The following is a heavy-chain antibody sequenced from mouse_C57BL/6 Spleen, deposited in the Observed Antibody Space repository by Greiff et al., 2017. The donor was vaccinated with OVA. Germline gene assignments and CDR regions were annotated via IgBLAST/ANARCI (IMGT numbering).Heavy chain of an antibody. V-gene: IGHV5-4*01. CDR3: ARDPDYGSSPWYFDV. J-gene: IGHJ1*03. Sequence: EVHLVESGGGLVKPGGSLKLSCAASGFTFSSYAMSWVRQTPEKRLEWVATISDGGSYTYYPDNVKGRFTISRDNAKNNLYLQMSHLKSEDTAMYYCARDPDYGSSPWYFDVWGTGTTVTVSS. D-gene: IGHD1-1*01. CDR1: GFTFSSYA. CDR2: ISDGGSYT.